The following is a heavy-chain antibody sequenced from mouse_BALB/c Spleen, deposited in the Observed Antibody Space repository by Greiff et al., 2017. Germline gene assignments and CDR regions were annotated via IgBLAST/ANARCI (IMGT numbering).Heavy chain of an antibody. D-gene: IGHD2-4*01. CDR2: ISSGSSTI. Sequence: EVQRVESGGGLVQPGGSRKLSCAASGFTFSSFGMHWVRQAPEKGLEWVAYISSGSSTIYYADTVKGRFTISRDNPKNTLFLQMTSLRSEDTAMYYCARSIYYEGFFDYWGQGTTLTVSS. CDR3: ARSIYYEGFFDY. J-gene: IGHJ2*01. V-gene: IGHV5-17*02. CDR1: GFTFSSFG.